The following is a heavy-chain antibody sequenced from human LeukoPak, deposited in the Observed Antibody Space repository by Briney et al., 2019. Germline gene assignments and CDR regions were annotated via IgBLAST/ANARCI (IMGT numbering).Heavy chain of an antibody. Sequence: GASVKVSCKASGYTFTSYYMHWVRQAPGQGLEWMGIINPSGGSTSYAQKFQGRVTMTRDTSTSTVYMELSSLRSEDTAVYYCATGTPVHWSSSHYYFDYWGQGTLVTVSS. CDR3: ATGTPVHWSSSHYYFDY. D-gene: IGHD6-13*01. CDR2: INPSGGST. J-gene: IGHJ4*02. V-gene: IGHV1-46*01. CDR1: GYTFTSYY.